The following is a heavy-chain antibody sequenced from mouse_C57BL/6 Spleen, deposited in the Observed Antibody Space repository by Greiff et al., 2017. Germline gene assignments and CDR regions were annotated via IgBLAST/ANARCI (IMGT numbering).Heavy chain of an antibody. CDR3: ARRIYGDCDEDYAMDY. J-gene: IGHJ4*01. CDR2: IDPNSGGT. Sequence: QVQLQQPGAELVKPGASVKLSCKASGYTFTSYWMHWVKQRPGRGLEWIGRIDPNSGGTKYNEKFKSKATLTVDKPSSTAYMQLSSLTSEDSAVYYCARRIYGDCDEDYAMDYWGQGTSVTVSS. CDR1: GYTFTSYW. V-gene: IGHV1-72*01. D-gene: IGHD2-13*01.